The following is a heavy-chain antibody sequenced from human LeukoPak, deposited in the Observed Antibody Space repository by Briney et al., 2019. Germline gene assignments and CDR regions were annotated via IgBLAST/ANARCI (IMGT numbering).Heavy chain of an antibody. Sequence: ASVKVSCKASGGTFSSYAISWVRQAPGQGLEWMGGIIPIFGTANYAQKFQGRVTITADESTSTAYMELSSLRSEDTAVYYCAVAGIAVAVGEGWFDPWGQGTLVTVSS. D-gene: IGHD6-19*01. CDR3: AVAGIAVAVGEGWFDP. V-gene: IGHV1-69*13. J-gene: IGHJ5*02. CDR2: IIPIFGTA. CDR1: GGTFSSYA.